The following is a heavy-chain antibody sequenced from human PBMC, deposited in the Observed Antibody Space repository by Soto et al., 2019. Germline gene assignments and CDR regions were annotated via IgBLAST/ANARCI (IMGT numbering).Heavy chain of an antibody. CDR3: AMGPWWCTAMFRWYLDP. Sequence: QVQLVESGGGVVQPGRSLRLSCAASGFTFSSYAMHWVRQAPGKGLEWVAVISYDGSNKYYADSVKGRFTISRDNSKNTLYLQMNSRRGEDTTGYYCAMGPWWCTAMFRWYLDPWGRGTLVTVSS. V-gene: IGHV3-30-3*01. CDR2: ISYDGSNK. J-gene: IGHJ2*01. CDR1: GFTFSSYA. D-gene: IGHD2-8*02.